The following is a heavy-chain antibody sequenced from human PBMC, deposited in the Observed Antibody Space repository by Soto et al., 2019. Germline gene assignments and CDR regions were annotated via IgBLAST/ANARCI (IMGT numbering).Heavy chain of an antibody. D-gene: IGHD6-6*01. Sequence: PSETLSLTCAVYGGSISSGGYSWSWIRQPPGKGLEGNGYIYHGGSTYYNPSLKSRVTISVDRSKDQSSLKLSSVTAADAAVYYCARGLPAGAGPRAARPSWFDPWGQGTLVTVSS. CDR1: GGSISSGGYS. V-gene: IGHV4-30-2*01. J-gene: IGHJ5*02. CDR2: IYHGGST. CDR3: ARGLPAGAGPRAARPSWFDP.